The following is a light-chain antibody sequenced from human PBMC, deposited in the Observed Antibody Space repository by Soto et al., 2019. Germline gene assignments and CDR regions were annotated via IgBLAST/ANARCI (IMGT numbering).Light chain of an antibody. Sequence: IVLAQAPVTLSLSQGARANPSRRAIQTIGSYLAWYQQKPGQAPRLLSYTASNRAAGVPARFSGSGSGTDFTLTVSSLEPEDFAVYYCQQSTKWPPSNTFGQGTRLEI. CDR1: QTIGSY. CDR2: TAS. V-gene: IGKV3-11*01. CDR3: QQSTKWPPSNT. J-gene: IGKJ5*01.